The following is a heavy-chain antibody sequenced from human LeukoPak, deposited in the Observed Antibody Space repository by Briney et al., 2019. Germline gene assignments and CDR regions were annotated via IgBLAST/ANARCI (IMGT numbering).Heavy chain of an antibody. V-gene: IGHV5-51*01. CDR1: GYSFTNYW. J-gene: IGHJ4*02. Sequence: XESLKISCKGSGYSFTNYWIAWVRPMPGKGLEWMGIIYPDDSDTKYSPSFQGQVTISADKSISTAYLQWNSLEASDTAMYYCARHPIYCSGGTCFSSNYFDYWGQGTLVTVSS. CDR3: ARHPIYCSGGTCFSSNYFDY. CDR2: IYPDDSDT. D-gene: IGHD2-15*01.